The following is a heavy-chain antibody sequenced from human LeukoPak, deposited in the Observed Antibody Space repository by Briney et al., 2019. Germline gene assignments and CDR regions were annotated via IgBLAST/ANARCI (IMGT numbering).Heavy chain of an antibody. CDR2: IYSGGST. J-gene: IGHJ4*02. Sequence: GGSLRLSCAASGFTFSSYAMSWVRQAPGKGLEWVSVIYSGGSTYYADSVKGRFTISRDNSKNTLYLQMNSLRAEDTAVYYCARIYGSGSYYHFDYWGQGTPVTVSS. V-gene: IGHV3-53*01. CDR3: ARIYGSGSYYHFDY. D-gene: IGHD3-10*01. CDR1: GFTFSSYA.